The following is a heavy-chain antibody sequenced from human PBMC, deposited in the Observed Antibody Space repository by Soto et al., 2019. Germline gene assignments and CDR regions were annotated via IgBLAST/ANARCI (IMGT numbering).Heavy chain of an antibody. Sequence: VRLVESGGDVVQPGKSLRLSCGASGFDFSTYAMHWVRQAPGKGLEWVSTILGTGKDTYYADSVKGRFTISRDTSKNTLYLQMNSLRAEDTAVYYCARLPGTTAPRPDYWGRGTLVTVSS. CDR1: GFDFSTYA. V-gene: IGHV3-23*04. D-gene: IGHD4-4*01. CDR3: ARLPGTTAPRPDY. CDR2: ILGTGKDT. J-gene: IGHJ4*02.